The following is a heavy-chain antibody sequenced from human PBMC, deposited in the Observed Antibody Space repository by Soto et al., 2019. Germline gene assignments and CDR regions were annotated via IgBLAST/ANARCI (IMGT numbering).Heavy chain of an antibody. V-gene: IGHV3-21*01. CDR2: ISSSGYI. D-gene: IGHD2-15*01. J-gene: IGHJ6*02. Sequence: GGSLRLSCAASGFNFNSYTINWVRQAPGKRLEWPSSISSSGYIFSTDSVRGRFTISRDNAKNSVYLQINSLRAEDTAVYFCARDCSGGSCYPGMDVWGQGTTVTV. CDR1: GFNFNSYT. CDR3: ARDCSGGSCYPGMDV.